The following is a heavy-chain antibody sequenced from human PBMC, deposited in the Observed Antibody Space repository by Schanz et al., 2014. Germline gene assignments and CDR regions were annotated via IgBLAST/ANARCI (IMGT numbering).Heavy chain of an antibody. D-gene: IGHD6-13*01. CDR3: ARNVIATGRAFDL. CDR1: GYTFTSYG. V-gene: IGHV1-18*04. J-gene: IGHJ3*01. Sequence: QVQLVQSGTEVKKPGASVKVSCKASGYTFTSYGVSWVRQAPGQGLEWMGWISTYTVPPNYAQRLQDRVTMTTDTSTSTAYMELRSLRSDDTAVYYCARNVIATGRAFDLWGPGTMVTVS. CDR2: ISTYTVPP.